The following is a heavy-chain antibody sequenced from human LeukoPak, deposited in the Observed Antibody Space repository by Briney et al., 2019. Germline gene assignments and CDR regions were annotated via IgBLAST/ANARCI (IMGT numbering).Heavy chain of an antibody. D-gene: IGHD2-15*01. V-gene: IGHV7-4-1*02. Sequence: ASVKFSWKASGYSFTSYVMNWVLQAPGQALYLIGWISANNGNPTYAQGFTGRFVFSLDTSVSTAYLQISSLKAEDTAVYYCARKSVAATPRDIVYQYSYMDVWGKGTTVTVSS. CDR3: ARKSVAATPRDIVYQYSYMDV. CDR2: ISANNGNP. J-gene: IGHJ6*03. CDR1: GYSFTSYV.